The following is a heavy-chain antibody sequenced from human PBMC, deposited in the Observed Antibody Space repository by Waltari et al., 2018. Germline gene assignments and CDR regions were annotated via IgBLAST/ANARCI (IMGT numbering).Heavy chain of an antibody. Sequence: QVQLVQSGAEVKRPGASVMVSCKASGYTLSGYNINWVRQAPGKGLERMGRFNPSSGDTDYAQNVQGRVTMTRDTSINTAYLELTSLTSDDTAVYYCAKTGDFYSLEYWGQGSLVTVSS. D-gene: IGHD3-3*01. CDR1: GYTLSGYN. V-gene: IGHV1-2*06. J-gene: IGHJ4*02. CDR3: AKTGDFYSLEY. CDR2: FNPSSGDT.